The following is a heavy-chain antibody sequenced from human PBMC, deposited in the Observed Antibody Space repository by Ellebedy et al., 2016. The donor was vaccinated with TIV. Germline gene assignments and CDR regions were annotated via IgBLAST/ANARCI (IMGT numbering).Heavy chain of an antibody. J-gene: IGHJ3*02. CDR3: ANIWYGRSVDAFDI. D-gene: IGHD3-9*01. CDR2: IRRDGSVI. V-gene: IGHV3-7*03. Sequence: GESLKISXAASGFTFSTYWMTCVCQAPGKGLEWLANIRRDGSVIYYADSVKGRFTISRDNSKNTLYLQMNSLRAEDTAVYYCANIWYGRSVDAFDIWGQGTRVTVSS. CDR1: GFTFSTYW.